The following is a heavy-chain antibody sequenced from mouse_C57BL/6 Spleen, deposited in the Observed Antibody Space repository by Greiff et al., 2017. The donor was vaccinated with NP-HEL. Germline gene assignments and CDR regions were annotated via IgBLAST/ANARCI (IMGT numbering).Heavy chain of an antibody. J-gene: IGHJ4*01. D-gene: IGHD2-5*01. V-gene: IGHV3-6*01. CDR1: GYSITSGYY. CDR2: ISYDGSN. CDR3: ARVYSNFYAMDY. Sequence: VQLQQSGPGLVKPSQSLSLTCSVTGYSITSGYYWNWIRQFPGNKLEWMGYISYDGSNNYNPSLKNRISITRDTSKNQFFLKLNSVTTEDTATYYCARVYSNFYAMDYWGQGTSVTVSS.